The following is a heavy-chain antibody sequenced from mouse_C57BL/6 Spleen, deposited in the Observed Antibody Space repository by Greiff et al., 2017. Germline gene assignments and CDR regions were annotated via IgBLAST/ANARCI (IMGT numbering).Heavy chain of an antibody. Sequence: EVKVEESGAELVRPGASVKLSCTASGFNIKDYYMHWVKQRPEQGLEWIGRIDPEDGDTEYAPKFQGKATMTADTSSNTAYLQLSSLTSEDTAVYYCTTWGNWDWYFDVWGTGTTVTVSS. V-gene: IGHV14-1*01. D-gene: IGHD4-1*01. CDR3: TTWGNWDWYFDV. CDR2: IDPEDGDT. J-gene: IGHJ1*03. CDR1: GFNIKDYY.